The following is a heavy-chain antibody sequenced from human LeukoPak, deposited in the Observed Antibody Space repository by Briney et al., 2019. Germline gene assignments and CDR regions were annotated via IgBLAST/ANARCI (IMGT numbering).Heavy chain of an antibody. D-gene: IGHD6-13*01. V-gene: IGHV4-34*01. CDR1: GGSFSGYY. Sequence: SGTLSLTCAVYGGSFSGYYWSWIRQPPGKGLEWIGEINHSGSTNYNPSLKSRVTISVDTSKNQFSLKLSSVTAADTAVYYCARDWAKYSRKPLFMDVWGKGTTVTVSS. CDR2: INHSGST. J-gene: IGHJ6*03. CDR3: ARDWAKYSRKPLFMDV.